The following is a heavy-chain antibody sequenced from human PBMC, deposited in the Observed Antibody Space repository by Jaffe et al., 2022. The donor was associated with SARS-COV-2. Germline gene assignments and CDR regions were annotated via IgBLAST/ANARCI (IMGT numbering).Heavy chain of an antibody. V-gene: IGHV1-18*01. J-gene: IGHJ6*02. CDR2: ISGDNGIM. Sequence: QVQLVQSGAEVKKPGASVKVSCKASGYNFINYGISWVRQAPGQGLEWMGWISGDNGIMKFAQDLQDRVTMTTDTSTTTAYMELRSLRVDDTAVYYCARELDGGAYAMGVWGQGTTVTVSS. CDR3: ARELDGGAYAMGV. CDR1: GYNFINYG. D-gene: IGHD3-10*01.